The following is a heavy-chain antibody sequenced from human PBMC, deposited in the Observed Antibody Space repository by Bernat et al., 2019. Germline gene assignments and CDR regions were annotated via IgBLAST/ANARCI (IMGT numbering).Heavy chain of an antibody. CDR1: GFTFSSYA. CDR3: AKVFRGKHDAFDI. D-gene: IGHD3-10*02. CDR2: ISGSGGST. J-gene: IGHJ3*02. Sequence: EVQLLESGGGLIQPGGSLRLACAASGFTFSSYAMTWVRQAPGKGLEWVSAISGSGGSTYYADSVKGRFTISRDNSKNTLYLQMNSLRAEDTAVYYCAKVFRGKHDAFDIWGQGTMVTVSS. V-gene: IGHV3-23*01.